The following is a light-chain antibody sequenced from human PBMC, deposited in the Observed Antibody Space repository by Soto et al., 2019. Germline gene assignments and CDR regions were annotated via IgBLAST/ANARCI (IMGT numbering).Light chain of an antibody. Sequence: EVVLTQSPSTLSLSPGERASLSCRASQSLSSNYVAWYQQRVGQAPRLLIYATSSRATGIPDRFRGSGSGTDFTLTIARLEPEDFAVYYCQRYGLSPPFSFGPGTKVEIK. J-gene: IGKJ3*01. CDR3: QRYGLSPPFS. CDR2: ATS. CDR1: QSLSSNY. V-gene: IGKV3-20*01.